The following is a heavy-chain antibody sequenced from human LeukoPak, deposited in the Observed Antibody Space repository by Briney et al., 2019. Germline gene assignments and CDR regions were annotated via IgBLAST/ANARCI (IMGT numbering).Heavy chain of an antibody. CDR2: IYHSGST. CDR3: ARAGGYCSSTSCYVDAFDI. Sequence: SETLSLTCTVSSGSISSGGYHWSWIRQPPGKGLEWIGSIYHSGSTYYNPSLKSRVTISVDTSKNQFSLKLSSVTAADTAVYYCARAGGYCSSTSCYVDAFDIWGQGTMVTVSS. V-gene: IGHV4-39*07. D-gene: IGHD2-2*01. CDR1: SGSISSGGYH. J-gene: IGHJ3*02.